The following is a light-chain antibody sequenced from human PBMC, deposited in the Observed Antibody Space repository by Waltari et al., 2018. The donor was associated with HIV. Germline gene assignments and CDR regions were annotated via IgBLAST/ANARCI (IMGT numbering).Light chain of an antibody. J-gene: IGKJ4*01. Sequence: EIVMTQSPATLSVSPGERATVSCRASQTVCSSLAWYQQKPGQAPRLLIYGASTRATGIAARFSGSGSGTEFALTISSLQSEDFAVYYCQQYNDWPLTFGGGTRVEIK. CDR1: QTVCSS. V-gene: IGKV3-15*01. CDR2: GAS. CDR3: QQYNDWPLT.